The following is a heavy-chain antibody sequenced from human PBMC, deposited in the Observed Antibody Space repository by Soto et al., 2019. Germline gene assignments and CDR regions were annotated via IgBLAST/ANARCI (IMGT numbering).Heavy chain of an antibody. J-gene: IGHJ6*03. CDR3: ARGLYCSSTSCYAGAYYYYYMDV. Sequence: EVQLVESGGGLVQPGGSLRLSCAASGFTVSSNYMSWVRQAPGKGLEWVSVIYSGGSTYYADSVKGRFTISRHNSKNPLYLQMNSLRAEDTAVYYCARGLYCSSTSCYAGAYYYYYMDVWGKGTTVTVSS. CDR1: GFTVSSNY. V-gene: IGHV3-53*04. CDR2: IYSGGST. D-gene: IGHD2-2*01.